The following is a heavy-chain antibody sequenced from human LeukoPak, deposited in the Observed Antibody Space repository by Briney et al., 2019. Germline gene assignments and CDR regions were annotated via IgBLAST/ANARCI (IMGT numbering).Heavy chain of an antibody. Sequence: GSLRLSCAASGFTFSTYWMHWVRQAPGKGLVWVSRINSAGSSTSYADSVKGRFTISRDNAKNTLFLQMNSLRAEDTAVYYCARHFTTGSIDHWGQGNLVTVSS. CDR3: ARHFTTGSIDH. CDR1: GFTFSTYW. CDR2: INSAGSST. D-gene: IGHD3-9*01. J-gene: IGHJ4*02. V-gene: IGHV3-74*01.